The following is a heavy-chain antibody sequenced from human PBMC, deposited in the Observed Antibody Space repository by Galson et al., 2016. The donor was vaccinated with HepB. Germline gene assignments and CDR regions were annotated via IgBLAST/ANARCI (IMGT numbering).Heavy chain of an antibody. D-gene: IGHD1-1*01. V-gene: IGHV3-74*03. CDR3: GRVRDFNWNHPGVTYYAMDV. CDR1: GFTFRLSL. J-gene: IGHJ6*04. Sequence: SLRLSCAASGFTFRLSLMHWVRQAPGKGPVWVSRINSDGSNATYADSVKGRFTVSRDNTKNTLYLQMDSLRAGDTAVYYCGRVRDFNWNHPGVTYYAMDVWGKGTTVTVSS. CDR2: INSDGSNA.